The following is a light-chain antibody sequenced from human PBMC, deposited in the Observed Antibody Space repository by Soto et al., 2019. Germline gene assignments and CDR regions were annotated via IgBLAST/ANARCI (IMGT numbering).Light chain of an antibody. V-gene: IGLV2-14*01. J-gene: IGLJ2*01. CDR1: SSDIGDYNY. CDR2: EVS. Sequence: QSALTQPASVSGSPGQSITISCTGTSSDIGDYNYVSWYQQHPDKAPKLMIYEVSNRPSGVSNRFSGSKSGTTASLTISGLQAEDAADYYCSSYTGGSAPVLFGGGTKLTVL. CDR3: SSYTGGSAPVL.